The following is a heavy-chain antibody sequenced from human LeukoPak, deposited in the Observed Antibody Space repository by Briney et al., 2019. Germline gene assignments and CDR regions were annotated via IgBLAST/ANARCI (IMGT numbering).Heavy chain of an antibody. D-gene: IGHD6-13*01. J-gene: IGHJ4*02. V-gene: IGHV3-23*01. CDR1: GFTFSTYA. CDR2: ISSSGFST. Sequence: PGGSPRLSCAASGFTFSTYAMNWVRRAPGKGLEWVSAISSSGFSTYYTDSVRGRFTISGDNSRNTLFLQMSGLRDEDMAVYYCAKGGSGIAQAADFDYWGQGTLVTVSS. CDR3: AKGGSGIAQAADFDY.